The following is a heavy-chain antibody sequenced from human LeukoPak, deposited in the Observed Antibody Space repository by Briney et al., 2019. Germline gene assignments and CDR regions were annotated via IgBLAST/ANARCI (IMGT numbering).Heavy chain of an antibody. Sequence: SETLSLTCTVSGGSISSYQWNWIRQPPGKGLEWIGYIYHSGTTYYNPSLKSRVTISVDTSKNQFSLKLSSVTAADTAVYYCATQPEGSTWYYFDYWGQGTLVTVSP. D-gene: IGHD6-13*01. CDR2: IYHSGTT. CDR1: GGSISSYQ. V-gene: IGHV4-59*01. J-gene: IGHJ4*02. CDR3: ATQPEGSTWYYFDY.